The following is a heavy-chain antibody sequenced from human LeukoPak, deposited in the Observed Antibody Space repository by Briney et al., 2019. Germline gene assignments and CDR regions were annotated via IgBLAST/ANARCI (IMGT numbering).Heavy chain of an antibody. J-gene: IGHJ4*02. CDR2: VDPEDGET. CDR1: GYTLTELS. CDR3: ATGLRGSIAAAGYYFDY. D-gene: IGHD6-13*01. Sequence: ASVKVSCKVSGYTLTELSMHWVRQAPGKGLEWMGGVDPEDGETIYAQKFQGRVTMTEDTSTDTAYMELSSLRSEDTAVYYCATGLRGSIAAAGYYFDYWGQGTLVTVSS. V-gene: IGHV1-24*01.